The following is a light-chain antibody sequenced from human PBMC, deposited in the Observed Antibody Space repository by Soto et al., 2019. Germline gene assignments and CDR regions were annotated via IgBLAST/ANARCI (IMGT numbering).Light chain of an antibody. J-gene: IGKJ1*01. V-gene: IGKV3-15*01. CDR3: QQYHSWPWT. CDR1: QSFSVN. CDR2: GAS. Sequence: EIVMTQSPGTLSVATGERATLSCRASQSFSVNWAWYQQKPGQPPRLLIFGASARATGVPARFSGSASGSGSGTDFTLTISSLQSEDFALNYCQQYHSWPWTFGQGTKVEIK.